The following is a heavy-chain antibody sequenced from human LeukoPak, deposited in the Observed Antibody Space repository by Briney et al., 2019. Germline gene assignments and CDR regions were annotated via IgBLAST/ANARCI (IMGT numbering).Heavy chain of an antibody. J-gene: IGHJ5*01. CDR2: IRSKAYGGTT. V-gene: IGHV3-49*03. CDR1: GFTFGDYA. D-gene: IGHD5-24*01. Sequence: GGSLRLSCTTSGFTFGDYAMSWFRQAPGKGLEWVGFIRSKAYGGTTEYAASLKGRITISRDDSKTIAYLQMSSLKTEDTAVYYCSRGRRSPDSWGPGTLVTVSS. CDR3: SRGRRSPDS.